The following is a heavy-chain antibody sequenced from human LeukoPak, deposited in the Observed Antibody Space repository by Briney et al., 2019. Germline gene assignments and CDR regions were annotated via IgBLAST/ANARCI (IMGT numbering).Heavy chain of an antibody. CDR3: ARRFYDNLTGHTWYDY. J-gene: IGHJ4*02. D-gene: IGHD3-9*01. V-gene: IGHV1-2*02. Sequence: ASVKVSCKASGYTFTGYYMHWVRQAPGQGLEWMGWINPNSGGTNYAQKFQDRVTMTSDTSISTAYMELSRLRSDDTAVYYCARRFYDNLTGHTWYDYWGQGTLVTVSS. CDR2: INPNSGGT. CDR1: GYTFTGYY.